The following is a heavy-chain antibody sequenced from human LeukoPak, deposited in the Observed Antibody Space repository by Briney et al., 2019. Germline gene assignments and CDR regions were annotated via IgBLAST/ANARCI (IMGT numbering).Heavy chain of an antibody. CDR1: GATFSSYA. D-gene: IGHD5-12*01. CDR3: ASPPLGYSGYDYFY. CDR2: IIPIFGTA. J-gene: IGHJ4*02. Sequence: SVKVSCKASGATFSSYAISWVRQAPGQGLEWMGGIIPIFGTANYAQKFQGRVTITTDESTSTACMELSSLRSEDTAVYYCASPPLGYSGYDYFYWGQGTLVTVSS. V-gene: IGHV1-69*05.